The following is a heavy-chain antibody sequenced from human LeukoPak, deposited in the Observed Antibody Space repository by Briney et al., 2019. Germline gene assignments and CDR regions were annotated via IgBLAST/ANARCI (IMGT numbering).Heavy chain of an antibody. CDR3: ATGASTYQGGFFAF. V-gene: IGHV3-23*01. D-gene: IGHD3-16*01. CDR1: GFTFSAYV. Sequence: GGSLRLACAASGFTFSAYVMSWVRQAPGKGLEWVSGLSGSGENTNYAASARGRFTFPRDNSKSTVYLQMNSLRVEDTAVYYCATGASTYQGGFFAFCGQGTLVTVSS. CDR2: LSGSGENT. J-gene: IGHJ4*02.